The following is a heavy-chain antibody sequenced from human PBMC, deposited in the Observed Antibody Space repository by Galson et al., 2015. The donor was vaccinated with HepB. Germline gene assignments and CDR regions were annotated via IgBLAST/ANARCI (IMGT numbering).Heavy chain of an antibody. CDR3: AREVWYGSSSYGYYGMDV. CDR1: GFTFSNYD. J-gene: IGHJ6*02. CDR2: IGIGGAT. D-gene: IGHD6-6*01. Sequence: SLRLSCAASGFTFSNYDMLWVRQTTVAGLEWVSAIGIGGATYYSDSVKGRFTISRENAKNSLYLQMNSLRAEDTAVYYCAREVWYGSSSYGYYGMDVWGQGTTVTASS. V-gene: IGHV3-13*01.